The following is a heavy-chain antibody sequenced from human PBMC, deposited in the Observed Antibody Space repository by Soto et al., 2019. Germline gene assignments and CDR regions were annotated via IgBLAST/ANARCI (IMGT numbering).Heavy chain of an antibody. CDR2: ISCSCVST. CDR1: GFTFTSYA. V-gene: IGHV3-23*01. Sequence: CGSMRRSCAPGGFTFTSYAMSWVCQGPGTGLEWVLAISCSCVSTYYADPVKGRFTISRDNSKNTLYLQMNSLRAEDTAVYYCAKEGEHSSGWAKFDYWGQGT. D-gene: IGHD6-19*01. CDR3: AKEGEHSSGWAKFDY. J-gene: IGHJ4*02.